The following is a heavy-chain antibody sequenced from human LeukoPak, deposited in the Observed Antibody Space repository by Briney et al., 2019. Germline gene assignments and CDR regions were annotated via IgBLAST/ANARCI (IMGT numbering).Heavy chain of an antibody. Sequence: PGGTLRLSCAASEFTFSSYGMSWVRQAPGKGLEWVSAISGSGGSTYYGDSVKGRFTISRDNSKNTLYLQMNSLRAEDTAVYYCAKAGYCSGGSCMDWGQGTLVTVSS. J-gene: IGHJ4*02. D-gene: IGHD2-15*01. CDR3: AKAGYCSGGSCMD. V-gene: IGHV3-23*01. CDR2: ISGSGGST. CDR1: EFTFSSYG.